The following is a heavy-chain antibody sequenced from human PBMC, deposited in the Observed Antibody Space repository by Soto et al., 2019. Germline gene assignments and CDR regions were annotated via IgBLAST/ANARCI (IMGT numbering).Heavy chain of an antibody. V-gene: IGHV1-8*01. CDR1: GYTLTTFD. CDR3: AIGSLLRGGYGMDV. CDR2: LNPNTGDP. Sequence: QMQLAQYGSEVKEPGASVKVSCRASGYTLTTFDMNWMRQAPGQGLEWMGWLNPNTGDPVYARKFQGRVTMTRATSISTAYMELSSLRFEDTALYYCAIGSLLRGGYGMDVWGHGTMVTVSS. J-gene: IGHJ6*02. D-gene: IGHD3-10*01.